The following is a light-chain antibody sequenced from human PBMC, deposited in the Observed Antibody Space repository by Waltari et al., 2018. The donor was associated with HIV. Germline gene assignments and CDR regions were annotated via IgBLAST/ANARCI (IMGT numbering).Light chain of an antibody. J-gene: IGLJ1*01. CDR2: RNS. V-gene: IGLV1-47*01. CDR1: TSHTASNV. Sequence: HSVLTQPPSASATHGQRITISCSGGTSHTASNVLYWYQQLPGTAPKVLIYRNSQRPSGVPDRFSGSKSGTSASLIISGLRSGDEADYYCASWDDSLNAFVFGTGTKVTVL. CDR3: ASWDDSLNAFV.